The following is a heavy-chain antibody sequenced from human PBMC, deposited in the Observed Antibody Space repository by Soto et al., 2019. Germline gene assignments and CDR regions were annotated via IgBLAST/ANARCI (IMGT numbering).Heavy chain of an antibody. Sequence: QVQLQESGPGLVKPSETLSLTCPVSGGSISSYYWSWIRQPPGKGLEWIGYIYYSGSTNYNPSLKSRVTISVDTSKNQFSLKLSSVTAADTAVYYCARNGKAAGLYMDVWGKGTTVTVSS. D-gene: IGHD6-13*01. CDR2: IYYSGST. CDR3: ARNGKAAGLYMDV. V-gene: IGHV4-59*01. CDR1: GGSISSYY. J-gene: IGHJ6*03.